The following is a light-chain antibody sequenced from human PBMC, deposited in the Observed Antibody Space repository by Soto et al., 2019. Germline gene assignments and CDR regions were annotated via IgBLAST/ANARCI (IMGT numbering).Light chain of an antibody. V-gene: IGKV3-11*01. CDR2: DAS. CDR3: QHYNSYSEA. Sequence: EIVLTQSPATLSLSPGERATLSCRASQSVGNYLAWYQQKPAQAPRLLIYDASNRATGVPARFSGSGSGTEFTLTISSLQPDDFATYYCQHYNSYSEAFGQGTRLE. J-gene: IGKJ5*01. CDR1: QSVGNY.